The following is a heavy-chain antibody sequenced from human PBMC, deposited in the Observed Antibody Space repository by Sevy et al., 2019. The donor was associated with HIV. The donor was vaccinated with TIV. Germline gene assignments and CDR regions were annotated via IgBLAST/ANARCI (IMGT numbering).Heavy chain of an antibody. J-gene: IGHJ5*02. CDR1: GFTVSSNY. CDR2: IYSGGST. CDR3: ARGGIAAPLDP. Sequence: GGSPRLSCAASGFTVSSNYMSWVRQAPGKGLEWVSIIYSGGSTYYADSVKGRFTISRDNSKNTLYLQMNSLRAEDTAVYYCARGGIAAPLDPWGQGTLVTVSS. V-gene: IGHV3-53*01. D-gene: IGHD6-6*01.